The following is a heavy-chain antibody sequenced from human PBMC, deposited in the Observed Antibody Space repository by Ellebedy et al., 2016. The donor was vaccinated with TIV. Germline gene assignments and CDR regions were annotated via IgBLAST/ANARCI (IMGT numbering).Heavy chain of an antibody. Sequence: GESLKISCAASGFNFSTYWMSWVRQAPGKGLEWVANIKHDESDTNYVDSVKGRFTIFRDNSQNSLFLQMKSLRAEDTAVYYCARDAIGLRAGGRAGPKKDYWGQGTLVTVSS. D-gene: IGHD1-14*01. CDR2: IKHDESDT. J-gene: IGHJ4*02. CDR1: GFNFSTYW. CDR3: ARDAIGLRAGGRAGPKKDY. V-gene: IGHV3-7*01.